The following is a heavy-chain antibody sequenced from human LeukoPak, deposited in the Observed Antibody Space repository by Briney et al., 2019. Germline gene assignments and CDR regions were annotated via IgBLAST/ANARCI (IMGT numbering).Heavy chain of an antibody. V-gene: IGHV1-2*02. CDR1: GYTFTGYY. D-gene: IGHD3-10*01. Sequence: ASVKVSCKASGYTFTGYYMHWVRQAPGQGLEWMGWINPNSGGTAYAQKFQGRVTMTTDRSISTAYMEMSRLRSDDTAVYYCARMYYYGSGSGHNWFDPWGQGTLVTVSS. J-gene: IGHJ5*02. CDR2: INPNSGGT. CDR3: ARMYYYGSGSGHNWFDP.